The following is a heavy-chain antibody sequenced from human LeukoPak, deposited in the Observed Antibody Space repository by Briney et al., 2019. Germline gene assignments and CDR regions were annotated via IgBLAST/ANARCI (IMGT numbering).Heavy chain of an antibody. D-gene: IGHD6-13*01. V-gene: IGHV3-30-3*01. J-gene: IGHJ3*02. CDR3: AREAAAGRGRAFDI. CDR2: ISYDGSNK. CDR1: GFTFSSYA. Sequence: PGGSLRLSCAASGFTFSSYAMHWVRQAPGKGLEWVAVISYDGSNKYYADSVKGRFTISRDNSKNTLYLQMNSLRAEDTAVYYCAREAAAGRGRAFDIWGQGTMVTVSS.